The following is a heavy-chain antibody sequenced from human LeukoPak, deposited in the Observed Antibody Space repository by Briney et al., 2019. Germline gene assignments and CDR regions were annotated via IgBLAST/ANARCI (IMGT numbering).Heavy chain of an antibody. V-gene: IGHV3-23*01. CDR2: ISGSGGGT. D-gene: IGHD3-10*01. CDR1: GFTFSSYA. J-gene: IGHJ4*02. Sequence: GGSLRLSCAASGFTFSSYAMSWVRQAPGKGLEWVSAISGSGGGTYYADSVKGRFTISRDNSKNTLYLQMNSLRAEDTAVYYCAKDFVRLNYYDSGSYADYWGQGTLVTVSS. CDR3: AKDFVRLNYYDSGSYADY.